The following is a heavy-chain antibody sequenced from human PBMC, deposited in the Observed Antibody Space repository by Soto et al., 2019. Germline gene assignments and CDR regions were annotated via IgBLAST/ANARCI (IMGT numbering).Heavy chain of an antibody. CDR2: IIPTLGIA. V-gene: IGHV1-69*02. CDR3: AMEYCSSTSCYRDY. Sequence: QVQLVQSGAEVKKPGSSVKVSCKASGGTFSSYTISWVRQAPGQGLEWMGRIIPTLGIANYAQKFQGRVPXTADKSTRTAYMELSSMRSEDTAVYYCAMEYCSSTSCYRDYWGQGTLVTVSS. D-gene: IGHD2-2*02. CDR1: GGTFSSYT. J-gene: IGHJ4*02.